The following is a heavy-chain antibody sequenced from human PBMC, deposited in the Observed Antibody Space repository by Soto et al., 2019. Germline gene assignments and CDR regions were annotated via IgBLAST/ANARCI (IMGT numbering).Heavy chain of an antibody. D-gene: IGHD3-10*01. V-gene: IGHV4-31*03. Sequence: QVQLQESGPGLVKPSQTLSLTCTVSGGSISSGGYYWSWIRQHPGKGLEWIGYIYYSGSTYYNPSLKSRVTIAVDTSKNQCSLKLSSVTAADTAVYYCAREGNSGTDWFDPWGQGTLVTVSS. CDR2: IYYSGST. J-gene: IGHJ5*02. CDR1: GGSISSGGYY. CDR3: AREGNSGTDWFDP.